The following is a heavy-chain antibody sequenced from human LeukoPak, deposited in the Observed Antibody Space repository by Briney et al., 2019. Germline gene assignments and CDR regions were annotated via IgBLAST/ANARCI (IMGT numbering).Heavy chain of an antibody. CDR3: ARASYYDSSDYYSGKYFQH. V-gene: IGHV1-69*04. CDR1: GGTFSSYA. D-gene: IGHD3-22*01. J-gene: IGHJ1*01. Sequence: SVKVSCKASGGTFSSYAISWVRQAPGQGLEWMGRIIPTLGIANYAQKFQGRVTITADKSTSTAYMELSSLRSEDTAVYYCARASYYDSSDYYSGKYFQHWGQGTLVTVSS. CDR2: IIPTLGIA.